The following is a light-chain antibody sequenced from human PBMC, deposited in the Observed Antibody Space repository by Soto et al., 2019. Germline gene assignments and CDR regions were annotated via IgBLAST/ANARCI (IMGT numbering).Light chain of an antibody. CDR3: QHYYSSPFT. J-gene: IGKJ3*01. CDR1: QSVLYSSNNKNY. V-gene: IGKV4-1*01. Sequence: DIVMTQSPDSLAVSPGERATINCKSSQSVLYSSNNKNYLAWFQQKPGQPPKLLISWASTRESGVPDRFSGSGSGTDFTLTISSLQADDVAVYYCQHYYSSPFTFGPGTEVDIK. CDR2: WAS.